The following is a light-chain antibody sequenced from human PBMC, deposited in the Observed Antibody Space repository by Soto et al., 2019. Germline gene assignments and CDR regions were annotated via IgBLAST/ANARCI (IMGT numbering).Light chain of an antibody. V-gene: IGKV1-12*01. CDR2: AAS. Sequence: DIQMTQSPSSVSASVGDRVTITCRASQGITKWLAWYQQKPGKAPKLLIYAASTLQSGVPSRFSGSGSGTGFTLTISSLQPEDFATYYCQKYNSAPRTFGQGTKVEIK. CDR3: QKYNSAPRT. J-gene: IGKJ1*01. CDR1: QGITKW.